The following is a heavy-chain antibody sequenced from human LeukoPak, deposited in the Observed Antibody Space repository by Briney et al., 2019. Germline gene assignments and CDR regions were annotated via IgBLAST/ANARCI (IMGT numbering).Heavy chain of an antibody. CDR3: ARDRKRLRSGWYFGFGNDAFDI. Sequence: SQTLSLTCAISGDSVSSNSAAWNWIRQSPLRGLEWLGRTYYRSKWYNDYAVSVKSRITINPDTSKNQFSLQLNSVSPEDTAVYYCARDRKRLRSGWYFGFGNDAFDIWGQGTMVTVSS. V-gene: IGHV6-1*01. J-gene: IGHJ3*02. CDR2: TYYRSKWYN. CDR1: GDSVSSNSAA. D-gene: IGHD6-19*01.